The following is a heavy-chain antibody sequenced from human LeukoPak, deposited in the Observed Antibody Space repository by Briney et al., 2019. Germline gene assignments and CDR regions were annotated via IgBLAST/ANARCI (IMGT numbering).Heavy chain of an antibody. CDR1: GGSFSSHY. CDR3: ARDRSGSCYYWFDP. D-gene: IGHD6-13*01. V-gene: IGHV4-59*11. Sequence: AETLSLTCTVSGGSFSSHYWSWIRQPPGKGLEWVGYIYYSGSTNYNPSLKSRVTISVATSKNQFSLKLSSVTAADTAVYYGARDRSGSCYYWFDPWGQGTLVTVSS. J-gene: IGHJ5*02. CDR2: IYYSGST.